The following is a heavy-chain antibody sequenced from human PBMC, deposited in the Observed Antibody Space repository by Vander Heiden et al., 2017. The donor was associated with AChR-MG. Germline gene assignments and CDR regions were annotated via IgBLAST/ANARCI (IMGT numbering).Heavy chain of an antibody. CDR2: IRYDGSNK. Sequence: QVQLVESGGGVVQPGGSLRLSCAASGFTFSSYGLHWVRQAPGKGLEWVAFIRYDGSNKYYADSVKGRFTISRDNSKNTLYLQMNSLRAEDTAVYYCAKDFGWSGYYMYYYYGMDVWGQGTTVTVSS. V-gene: IGHV3-30*02. CDR1: GFTFSSYG. J-gene: IGHJ6*02. D-gene: IGHD3-3*01. CDR3: AKDFGWSGYYMYYYYGMDV.